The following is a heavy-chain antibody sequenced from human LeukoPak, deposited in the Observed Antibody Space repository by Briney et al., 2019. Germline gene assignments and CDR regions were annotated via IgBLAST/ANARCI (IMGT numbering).Heavy chain of an antibody. Sequence: ASVKVSCKASGYTFTGYCMHWVRQAPGQGLEWMGWINPNSGGTNYAQKFQGRVTMTRDTSISTAYMELSRLRSDDTAVYYCARVGDYDFWSGSRGGMDVWGQGTTVTVSS. J-gene: IGHJ6*02. CDR3: ARVGDYDFWSGSRGGMDV. CDR1: GYTFTGYC. V-gene: IGHV1-2*02. CDR2: INPNSGGT. D-gene: IGHD3-3*01.